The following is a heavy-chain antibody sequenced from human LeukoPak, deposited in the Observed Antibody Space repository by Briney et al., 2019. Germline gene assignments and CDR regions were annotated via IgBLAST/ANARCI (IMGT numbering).Heavy chain of an antibody. Sequence: GGSLRLSCAASGFIFSTYNIDWVRQAPGKGLEWVSSISSSSSYIYYADSVKGRFTISRDNAKNSLYLQMNSLRAEDTAVYYCASRDYYYYYMDVWGKGTKVTVSS. CDR3: ASRDYYYYYMDV. V-gene: IGHV3-21*01. CDR2: ISSSSSYI. J-gene: IGHJ6*03. CDR1: GFIFSTYN.